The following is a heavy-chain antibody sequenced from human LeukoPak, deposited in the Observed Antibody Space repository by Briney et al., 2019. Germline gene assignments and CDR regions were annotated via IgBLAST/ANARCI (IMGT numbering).Heavy chain of an antibody. CDR2: MSNDGSIK. Sequence: GGSLRLSCAASGFTFSEYTIHWVRQAPGKGLEWVAVMSNDGSIKKYANSVKGRFTISRDNSKNTLYLQMDSLRAEDTAVYYCAREFTIFGVVIQRYDAFDIWGQGTMVTVSS. CDR1: GFTFSEYT. CDR3: AREFTIFGVVIQRYDAFDI. V-gene: IGHV3-30-3*01. D-gene: IGHD3-3*01. J-gene: IGHJ3*02.